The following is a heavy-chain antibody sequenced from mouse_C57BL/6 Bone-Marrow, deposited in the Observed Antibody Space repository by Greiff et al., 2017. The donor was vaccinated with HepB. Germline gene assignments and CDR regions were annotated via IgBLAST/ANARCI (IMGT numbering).Heavy chain of an antibody. D-gene: IGHD2-12*01. J-gene: IGHJ4*01. V-gene: IGHV1-18*01. CDR3: ARRGDPTYSPRAMDY. CDR1: GYTFTDYN. Sequence: EVMLVESGPELVKPGASVKIPCKASGYTFTDYNMDWVKQSHGKSLEWIGDINPNNGGTIYNQKFKGKATLTVDKSSSTAYMELRSLTSEDTAVYYCARRGDPTYSPRAMDYWGQGTSVTVSS. CDR2: INPNNGGT.